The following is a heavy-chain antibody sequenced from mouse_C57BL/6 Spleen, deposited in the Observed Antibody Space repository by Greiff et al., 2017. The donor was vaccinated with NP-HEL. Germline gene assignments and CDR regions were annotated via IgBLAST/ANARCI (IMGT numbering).Heavy chain of an antibody. J-gene: IGHJ4*01. CDR3: ARDYGNYGGAMDY. CDR2: ISSGGSYT. Sequence: DVQLVESGGDLVKPGGSLKLSCAASGFTFSSYGMSWVRQTPDKRLEWVATISSGGSYTYYPDSVKGRFTISRDNAKNTLYLQMSSLKSEDTAMYYCARDYGNYGGAMDYWGQGTSVTVSS. D-gene: IGHD2-1*01. CDR1: GFTFSSYG. V-gene: IGHV5-6*01.